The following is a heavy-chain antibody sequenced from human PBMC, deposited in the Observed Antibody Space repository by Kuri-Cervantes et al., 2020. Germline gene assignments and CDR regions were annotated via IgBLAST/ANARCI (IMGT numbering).Heavy chain of an antibody. V-gene: IGHV3-21*01. CDR1: GFTFSSYW. Sequence: GGSLRLSCAASGFTFSSYWMHWVRQAPGKGLEWVSSISSSSSYIYYADSVKGRFTISRDNAKNSLYLQMNSLRAEDTAVYYCARRGEMALDWGQGTLVTVSS. CDR2: ISSSSSYI. D-gene: IGHD5-24*01. J-gene: IGHJ4*02. CDR3: ARRGEMALD.